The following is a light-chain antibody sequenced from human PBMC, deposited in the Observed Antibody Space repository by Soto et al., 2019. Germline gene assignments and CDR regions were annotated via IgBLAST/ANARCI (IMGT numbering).Light chain of an antibody. Sequence: EIVLTQSPGTLSASPGERATLSCRASQTVRNNYLAWYQQKPGQAPRLLIYGASSRATGIPDRFSGSGSGTDFTLTISRVEPEDFAVYFCQQYGSSPQTFGQGTKVDIK. CDR1: QTVRNNY. CDR2: GAS. V-gene: IGKV3-20*01. J-gene: IGKJ1*01. CDR3: QQYGSSPQT.